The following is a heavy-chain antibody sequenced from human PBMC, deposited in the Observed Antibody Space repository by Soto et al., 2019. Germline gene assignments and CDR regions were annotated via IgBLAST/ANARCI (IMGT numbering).Heavy chain of an antibody. V-gene: IGHV3-7*01. Sequence: GGSLRLSCAASGFTFSSYWMSWVRQAPGKGLEWVANIKQDGSEKYYVDSVKGRFTISRGNSKNTLYLQMNSLRAEDTAVYYCANEARYCSSTSCYTPYYYGMDVWGQGTTVTVSS. CDR2: IKQDGSEK. CDR1: GFTFSSYW. D-gene: IGHD2-2*02. J-gene: IGHJ6*02. CDR3: ANEARYCSSTSCYTPYYYGMDV.